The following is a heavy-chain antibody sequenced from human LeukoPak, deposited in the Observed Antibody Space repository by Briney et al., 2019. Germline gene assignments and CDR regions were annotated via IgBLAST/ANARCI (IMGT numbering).Heavy chain of an antibody. CDR2: ISWNSGSI. CDR1: GFTFDDYA. CDR3: AKDLVSGGDAFDI. Sequence: PGGSLRLSCAASGFTFDDYAMHWVRQAPGKGLEWVSGISWNSGSIGYADSVKGQFTISRDNARNSLYLQMNSLRAEDTAVYYCAKDLVSGGDAFDIWGQGTMVTVSS. J-gene: IGHJ3*02. V-gene: IGHV3-9*01. D-gene: IGHD5/OR15-5a*01.